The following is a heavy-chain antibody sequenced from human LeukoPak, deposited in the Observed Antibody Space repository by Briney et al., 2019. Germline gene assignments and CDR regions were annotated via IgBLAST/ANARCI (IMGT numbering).Heavy chain of an antibody. Sequence: ASVKVSCKASGYTFTSYYMHWVRQAPGQGLEWMGIINPSGGSTSYAQKFQGRVTMTRDMSTSTVYMELSSLRSEDTAVYYCARDQGRYYYDSSGYYWAYWGQGTLVTVSS. V-gene: IGHV1-46*01. J-gene: IGHJ4*02. CDR2: INPSGGST. D-gene: IGHD3-22*01. CDR3: ARDQGRYYYDSSGYYWAY. CDR1: GYTFTSYY.